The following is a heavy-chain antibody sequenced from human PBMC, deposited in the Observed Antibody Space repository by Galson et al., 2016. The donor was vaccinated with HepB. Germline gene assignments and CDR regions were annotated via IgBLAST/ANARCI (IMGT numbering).Heavy chain of an antibody. Sequence: SGNTFTSDAIHWVRQAPGQGLEWMGWISAGNGNTHYSQKFRDRVSITRDTSASTAFMGLRSLRSEDTAKYYCTRATKTGTTGYWGQGTLVIVSS. CDR2: ISAGNGNT. J-gene: IGHJ4*02. V-gene: IGHV1-3*01. CDR3: TRATKTGTTGY. CDR1: GNTFTSDA. D-gene: IGHD1-1*01.